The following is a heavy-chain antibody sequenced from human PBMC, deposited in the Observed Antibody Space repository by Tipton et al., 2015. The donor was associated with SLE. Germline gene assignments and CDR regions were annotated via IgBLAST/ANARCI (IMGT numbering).Heavy chain of an antibody. CDR1: GGSISSSSYY. CDR2: IYYSGNT. Sequence: TLSLTCTVSGGSISSSSYYWGWIRQPPGKGLEWIGSIYYSGNTYYNPSLKSRVTISVDTSKNQFSLKLSSVTAADTAVYYCARDQPSEIISRGWYKDAFDIWGQGTMVTVSS. J-gene: IGHJ3*02. V-gene: IGHV4-39*07. CDR3: ARDQPSEIISRGWYKDAFDI. D-gene: IGHD6-19*01.